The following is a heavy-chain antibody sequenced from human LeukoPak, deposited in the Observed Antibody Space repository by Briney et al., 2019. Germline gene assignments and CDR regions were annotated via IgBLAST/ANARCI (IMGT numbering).Heavy chain of an antibody. J-gene: IGHJ4*02. V-gene: IGHV1-3*03. CDR1: GYTFTSYA. CDR2: INAGNGNT. CDR3: ARESRAAAAHPSVYYFDY. Sequence: GASVKVSCKASGYTFTSYAMHWVRQAPGQRLEWMGWINAGNGNTKYSQEFQGRVTITRDTSASTAYMELSSLRSEDMAVYYCARESRAAAAHPSVYYFDYWGQGTLVTVSS. D-gene: IGHD6-13*01.